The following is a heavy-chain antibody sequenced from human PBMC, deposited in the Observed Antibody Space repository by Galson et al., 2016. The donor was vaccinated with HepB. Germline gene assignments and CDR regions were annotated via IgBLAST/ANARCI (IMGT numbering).Heavy chain of an antibody. V-gene: IGHV3-66*01. J-gene: IGHJ4*02. D-gene: IGHD6-19*01. CDR1: EFSVSNSY. CDR2: IYSDGHGGNT. Sequence: SLRLSCAASEFSVSNSYMSWVRQAPRKGLEWVSLIYSDGHGGNTYYIDSVKGRFTISRDKSRNTLYLQMNSLRAEDTAVYYCATAYRGGWSLDYWGRGTLVTVSA. CDR3: ATAYRGGWSLDY.